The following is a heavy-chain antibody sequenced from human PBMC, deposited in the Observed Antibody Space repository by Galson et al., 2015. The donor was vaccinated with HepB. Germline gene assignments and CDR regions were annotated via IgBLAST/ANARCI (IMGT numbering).Heavy chain of an antibody. D-gene: IGHD3-3*01. J-gene: IGHJ4*02. Sequence: SLRLSCAASGFTFSSYSMNWVRQAPGKGLEWVSSISSSSSYIYYADSVKGRFTISRDNAKNSLYLQMNSLRAEDTAVYYCARTSTIFGVHASDYWGQGTLVTVSS. CDR3: ARTSTIFGVHASDY. CDR1: GFTFSSYS. CDR2: ISSSSSYI. V-gene: IGHV3-21*01.